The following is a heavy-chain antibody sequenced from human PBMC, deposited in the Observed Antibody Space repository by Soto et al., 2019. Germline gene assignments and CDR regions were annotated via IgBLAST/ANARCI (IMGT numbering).Heavy chain of an antibody. Sequence: GASVTVSCKASGYTFTSYGISWVRQAPGRGLEWMGWISAYNGTANYAQKFQGRVTITADECTSTAYMELSSLRSEDTAVYYCASQYYYDSSGFLPPYNWFDPWGQGTLVTVSS. D-gene: IGHD3-22*01. CDR3: ASQYYYDSSGFLPPYNWFDP. V-gene: IGHV1-18*04. CDR1: GYTFTSYG. J-gene: IGHJ5*02. CDR2: ISAYNGTA.